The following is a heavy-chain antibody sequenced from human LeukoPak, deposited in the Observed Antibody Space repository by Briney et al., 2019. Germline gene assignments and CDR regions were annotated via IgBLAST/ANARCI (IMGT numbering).Heavy chain of an antibody. Sequence: PGRSLRLSCAASGFTFSSYGMHWVRQAPGKGLEWVAVISYDGSNKYYADSVKGRFTISRDNSKNTLYLQMNSLRAEDTAVYYCAREWGGRGYFDYWGQGTLVTVSS. CDR2: ISYDGSNK. J-gene: IGHJ4*02. CDR1: GFTFSSYG. V-gene: IGHV3-30*03. CDR3: AREWGGRGYFDY. D-gene: IGHD3-16*01.